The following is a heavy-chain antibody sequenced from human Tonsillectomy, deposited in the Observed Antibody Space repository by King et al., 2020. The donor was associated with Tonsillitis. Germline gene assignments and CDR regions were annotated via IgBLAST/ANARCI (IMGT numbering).Heavy chain of an antibody. D-gene: IGHD1-1*01. V-gene: IGHV2-5*01. Sequence: ITLKESGPTLMIPTQTLALTCTFSGLSLSSTGVGVGWVRQPPGKALDWLTVIYWNDDKYYSPSLKSRLTITKDTSKNQVVFIMTNLDLVDTATYYCAHVTTSGVHWSWGKGTLVTVSS. CDR1: GLSLSSTGVG. CDR3: AHVTTSGVHWS. J-gene: IGHJ5*02. CDR2: IYWNDDK.